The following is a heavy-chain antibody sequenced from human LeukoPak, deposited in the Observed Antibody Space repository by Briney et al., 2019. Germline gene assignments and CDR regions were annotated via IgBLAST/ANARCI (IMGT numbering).Heavy chain of an antibody. CDR2: INPNSGGT. J-gene: IGHJ6*02. CDR3: ARELWFGESHYDGMDV. CDR1: GYTFTGYY. V-gene: IGHV1-2*02. Sequence: GASVKVSCKASGYTFTGYYMHWVRQAPGQGLEWMGWINPNSGGTNYAQKFQGRVTMTRDTSISTAYMELSRLRSDDTAVYYRARELWFGESHYDGMDVWGQGTTVTVSS. D-gene: IGHD3-10*01.